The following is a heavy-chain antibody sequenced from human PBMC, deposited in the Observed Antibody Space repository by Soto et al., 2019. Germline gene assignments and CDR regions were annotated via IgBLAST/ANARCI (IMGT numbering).Heavy chain of an antibody. Sequence: GESLKISCKGSGYSFTSYWIGWVRQMPGKGLEWMGIIYPGDSDTRYSPSFQGQVTNSADKSISTAYLQWSSLKASDTAMYYCARHGSSSINYYDGMDVWSQGTTVTVSS. J-gene: IGHJ6*02. CDR3: ARHGSSSINYYDGMDV. CDR1: GYSFTSYW. V-gene: IGHV5-51*01. D-gene: IGHD6-13*01. CDR2: IYPGDSDT.